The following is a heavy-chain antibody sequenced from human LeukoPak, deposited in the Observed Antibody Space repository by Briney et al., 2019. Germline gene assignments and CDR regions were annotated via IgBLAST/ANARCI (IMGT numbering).Heavy chain of an antibody. CDR1: GGSIRNYY. Sequence: PSETLSLTYTVSGGSIRNYYWGWIRQPPGKGLEWIGYINYSGSANYKPSLKNRVTISVDTSKNQFSLNLSSVTAADTAVYYCARGTVTASMKAFDIWGQGTMVTVSS. J-gene: IGHJ3*02. CDR2: INYSGSA. V-gene: IGHV4-59*08. D-gene: IGHD2-21*02. CDR3: ARGTVTASMKAFDI.